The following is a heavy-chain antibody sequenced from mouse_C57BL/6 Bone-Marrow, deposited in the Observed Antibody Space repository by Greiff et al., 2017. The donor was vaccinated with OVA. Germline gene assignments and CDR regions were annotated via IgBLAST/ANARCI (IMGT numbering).Heavy chain of an antibody. CDR2: ISDGGSYT. D-gene: IGHD2-10*01. CDR3: ARESPYRYYAMDY. Sequence: DVKLQESGGGLVKPGGSLKLSCAASGFTFSSYAMSWVRQTPEKRLEWVATISDGGSYTYYPDNVKGRFTISRDNAKNNLYLQMSHLKSEDTAMYYCARESPYRYYAMDYWGQGTSVTVSS. J-gene: IGHJ4*01. V-gene: IGHV5-4*01. CDR1: GFTFSSYA.